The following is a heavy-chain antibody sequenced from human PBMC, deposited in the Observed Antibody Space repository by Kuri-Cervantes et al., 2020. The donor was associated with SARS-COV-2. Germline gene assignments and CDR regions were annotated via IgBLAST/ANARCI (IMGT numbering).Heavy chain of an antibody. Sequence: ASVKVSCKASGYTFTSYAMHWVRQAPGQRLEWMGWINAGNGNTKYSQKFQGRVTITRDTSASTAYMELRSLRSDDTAVYYCARDLDSSEPDYWGQGTLVTVSS. CDR2: INAGNGNT. J-gene: IGHJ4*02. CDR1: GYTFTSYA. D-gene: IGHD6-19*01. CDR3: ARDLDSSEPDY. V-gene: IGHV1-3*01.